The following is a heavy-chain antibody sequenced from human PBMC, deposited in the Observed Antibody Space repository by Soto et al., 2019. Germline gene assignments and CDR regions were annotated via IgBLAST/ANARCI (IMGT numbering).Heavy chain of an antibody. V-gene: IGHV4-39*01. CDR3: ARLPAPGIPEYFQH. D-gene: IGHD6-13*01. CDR2: IYYSGNT. J-gene: IGHJ1*01. CDR1: GGSISSSSYY. Sequence: QLQVQESGPGLVKPSETLSLTCTVSGGSISSSSYYWGWIRQPPGKGLEWIGNIYYSGNTYYNPSLKSGVTLFVDTSKNQFSLKLSSVTAADTAVYYCARLPAPGIPEYFQHWGQGTLVTVSS.